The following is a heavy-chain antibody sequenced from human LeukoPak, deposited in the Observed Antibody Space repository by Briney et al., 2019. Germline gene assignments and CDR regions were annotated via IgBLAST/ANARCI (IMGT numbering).Heavy chain of an antibody. CDR3: ARAGGSSWYDPYYYGMDV. Sequence: GESLKISCKGSGYSFTSYWIGWVRQMPGKGLEWMGIIYPGDFDTRYSPSFQGQVTISADKSISTAYLQWSSLKASDTAMYYCARAGGSSWYDPYYYGMDVWGQGTTVTVSS. CDR2: IYPGDFDT. V-gene: IGHV5-51*01. CDR1: GYSFTSYW. D-gene: IGHD6-13*01. J-gene: IGHJ6*02.